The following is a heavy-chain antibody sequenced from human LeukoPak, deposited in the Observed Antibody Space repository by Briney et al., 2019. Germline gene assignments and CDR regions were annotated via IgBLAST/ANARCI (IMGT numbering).Heavy chain of an antibody. CDR3: AKESVAGPDDY. CDR1: GFTFSSYA. D-gene: IGHD6-19*01. V-gene: IGHV3-23*01. CDR2: ISGSGGST. Sequence: GGSLRLSCAASGFTFSSYAMSWVRQAPGKGLEWVSAISGSGGSTYYADSVKGRFTISRDNAKNTLYLQMSSLRVEDTAVYYCAKESVAGPDDYWGQGTLVTVSS. J-gene: IGHJ4*02.